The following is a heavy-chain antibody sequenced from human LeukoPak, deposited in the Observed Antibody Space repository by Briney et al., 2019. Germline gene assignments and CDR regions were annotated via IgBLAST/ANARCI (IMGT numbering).Heavy chain of an antibody. V-gene: IGHV3-23*01. Sequence: GSLRLSCAASGITFSSYWMSWVRQAPGKGLEWVSAISGSGGSTYYADSVKGRFTISRDNSKNTLYLQMNSLRAEDTAVYYCANGDYYDSSGPGGYWGQGTLVTVSS. J-gene: IGHJ4*02. D-gene: IGHD3-22*01. CDR2: ISGSGGST. CDR3: ANGDYYDSSGPGGY. CDR1: GITFSSYW.